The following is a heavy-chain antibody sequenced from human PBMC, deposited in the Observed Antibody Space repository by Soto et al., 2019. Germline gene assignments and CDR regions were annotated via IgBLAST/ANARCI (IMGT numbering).Heavy chain of an antibody. D-gene: IGHD2-21*01. CDR2: IKSKTDGGTT. J-gene: IGHJ5*02. V-gene: IGHV3-15*01. CDR3: TTFGSIPDYNWFDP. CDR1: GFTFSSYA. Sequence: EVQLLESGGGLVQPGGSLRLSCAASGFTFSSYAMSWVRQAPGKGLEWVGRIKSKTDGGTTDYAAPVKGRFTISRDDSKNTLYLQMNSLKTEDTAVYYCTTFGSIPDYNWFDPWGQGTLVTVSS.